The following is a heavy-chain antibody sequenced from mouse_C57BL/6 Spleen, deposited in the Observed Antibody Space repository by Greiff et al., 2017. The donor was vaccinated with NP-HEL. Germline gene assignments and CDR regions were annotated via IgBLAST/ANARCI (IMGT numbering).Heavy chain of an antibody. CDR1: GYAFSSYW. Sequence: VQLQQSGAELVKPGASVKISCKASGYAFSSYWMNWVKQRPGKGLEWIGQIYPGDGDTTYNGKFKGKATLTADKSSSTAYMQLSSLTSEDSAVYFCAREGTYGYDSAWFAYWGQGTLVTVSA. D-gene: IGHD2-2*01. CDR2: IYPGDGDT. CDR3: AREGTYGYDSAWFAY. V-gene: IGHV1-80*01. J-gene: IGHJ3*01.